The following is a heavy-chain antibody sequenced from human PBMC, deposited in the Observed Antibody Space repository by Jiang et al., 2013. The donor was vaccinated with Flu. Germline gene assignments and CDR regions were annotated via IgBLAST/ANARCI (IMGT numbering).Heavy chain of an antibody. Sequence: GAEVKKPGASVKVSCKASGYTFASYYLHWVRQAPGQGLEWMGMINPSGGSASYPQKFQDRVTLTTDTSTGTLYMELSSLRSEDTAVYYCAREKRFSWNYFDYWGQGTLVTVSS. CDR1: GYTFASYY. CDR3: AREKRFSWNYFDY. V-gene: IGHV1-46*01. CDR2: INPSGGSA. J-gene: IGHJ4*02. D-gene: IGHD1-20*01.